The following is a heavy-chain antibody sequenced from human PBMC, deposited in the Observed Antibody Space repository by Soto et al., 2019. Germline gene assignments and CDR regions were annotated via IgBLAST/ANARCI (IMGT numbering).Heavy chain of an antibody. CDR1: GGSISTNY. CDR3: TTRGPQLELRRTYYYGMDV. D-gene: IGHD1-7*01. J-gene: IGHJ6*02. Sequence: SETLSLTCTVSGGSISTNYWTWIRLPPGKGPEWIGYIYSSGSTNYNPSLRGRVTLSVDASKNQVSLKLSSVTAADTAVYYCTTRGPQLELRRTYYYGMDVWGQGTTVTVSS. V-gene: IGHV4-59*01. CDR2: IYSSGST.